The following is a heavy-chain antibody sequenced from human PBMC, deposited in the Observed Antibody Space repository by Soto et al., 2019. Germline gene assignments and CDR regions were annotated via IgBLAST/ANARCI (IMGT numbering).Heavy chain of an antibody. CDR3: ARGPHCSGGSCYSFLALWFDP. CDR1: GYTFTSYD. D-gene: IGHD2-15*01. CDR2: MNPNSGNT. J-gene: IGHJ5*02. Sequence: ASVKVSCKASGYTFTSYDINWVRQATGQGLEWMGWMNPNSGNTGYAQKFQGRVTMTRNTSISTAYMELSSLRSEDTAVYYCARGPHCSGGSCYSFLALWFDPWGQGTLVTAPQ. V-gene: IGHV1-8*01.